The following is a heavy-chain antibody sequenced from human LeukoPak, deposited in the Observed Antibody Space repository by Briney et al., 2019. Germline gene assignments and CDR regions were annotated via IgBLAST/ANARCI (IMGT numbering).Heavy chain of an antibody. D-gene: IGHD6-13*01. CDR3: ARDGGEAIAAAGTGGLDP. CDR1: GYTFTSYY. J-gene: IGHJ5*02. V-gene: IGHV7-4-1*02. Sequence: ASVKVSCKASGYTFTSYYMHWVRQAPGQGLEWMGWINTNTGNPTYAQGFTGRFVFSLDTSVSTAYLQISSLKAEDTAVYYCARDGGEAIAAAGTGGLDPWGQGTLVTVSS. CDR2: INTNTGNP.